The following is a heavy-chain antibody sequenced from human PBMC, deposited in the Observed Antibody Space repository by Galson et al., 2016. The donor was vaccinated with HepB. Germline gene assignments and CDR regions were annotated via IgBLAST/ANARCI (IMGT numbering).Heavy chain of an antibody. CDR3: AKLDCGRDCPRDD. D-gene: IGHD2-21*02. V-gene: IGHV3-21*06. J-gene: IGHJ4*02. CDR2: ISRGSSYI. Sequence: SLRLSCAASGITFRTYNMNWVRQAPGKGLEWVSSISRGSSYIYYADSMKGRFTVSRDNAKNLLYLQMNSLRVEDTAVYYCAKLDCGRDCPRDDWGQGTLVTVSS. CDR1: GITFRTYN.